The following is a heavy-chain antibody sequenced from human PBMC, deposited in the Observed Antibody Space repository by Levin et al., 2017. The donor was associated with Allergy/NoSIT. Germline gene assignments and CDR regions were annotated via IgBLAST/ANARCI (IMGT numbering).Heavy chain of an antibody. CDR1: GFTFSSYA. D-gene: IGHD6-13*01. CDR3: AKDPYPGIAAAGSFYY. CDR2: ISGSGGST. V-gene: IGHV3-23*01. J-gene: IGHJ4*02. Sequence: GASVKVSCAASGFTFSSYAMSWVRQAPGKGLEWVSAISGSGGSTYYADSVKGRFTISRDNSKNTLYLQMNSLRAEDTAVYYCAKDPYPGIAAAGSFYYWGQGTLVTVSS.